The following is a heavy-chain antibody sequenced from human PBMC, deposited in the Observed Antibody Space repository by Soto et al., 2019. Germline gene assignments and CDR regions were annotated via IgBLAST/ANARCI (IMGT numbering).Heavy chain of an antibody. CDR3: AKDRSDYVQGTGDMDV. J-gene: IGHJ6*03. D-gene: IGHD4-17*01. CDR2: ISGSGGST. Sequence: GGSLRLSCAASGFTFSSYAMSWVRQAPGKGLEWVSAISGSGGSTYYADSVKGRFTISRDNSKNTLYLQMNSLRAEDTAVYYCAKDRSDYVQGTGDMDVWGKGTTVTVSS. V-gene: IGHV3-23*01. CDR1: GFTFSSYA.